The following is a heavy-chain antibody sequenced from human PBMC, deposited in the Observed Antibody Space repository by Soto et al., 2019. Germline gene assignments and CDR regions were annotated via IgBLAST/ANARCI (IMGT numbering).Heavy chain of an antibody. CDR3: XXXXXXXXXXXXDY. CDR1: GVTVSSNY. Sequence: EVQLVESGGGLVQPGGSLRLSCAASGVTVSSNYMSWVRQAPGKGLEWVSVIYSGGSTYYEDSVKGRFTISRDNSKNTXXXXXXXXXXXXXXXXXXXXXXXXXXXXXXDYWGQGTLVTVSS. CDR2: IYSGGST. J-gene: IGHJ4*02. V-gene: IGHV3-66*01.